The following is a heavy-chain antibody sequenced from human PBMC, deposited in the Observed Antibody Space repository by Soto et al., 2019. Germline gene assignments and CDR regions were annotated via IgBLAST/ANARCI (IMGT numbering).Heavy chain of an antibody. Sequence: SETLSLTCTVSGGSISSGGYYWSWTRQHPGKGLEWIGYIYYSGSTYYNPSLKSRVTISVDTSKNQFSLKLSSVTAADTAVYYCARGGGYCSGGSCYSRGAPYYYGMDVWGQGTTVTVSS. CDR2: IYYSGST. J-gene: IGHJ6*02. CDR1: GGSISSGGYY. V-gene: IGHV4-31*03. CDR3: ARGGGYCSGGSCYSRGAPYYYGMDV. D-gene: IGHD2-15*01.